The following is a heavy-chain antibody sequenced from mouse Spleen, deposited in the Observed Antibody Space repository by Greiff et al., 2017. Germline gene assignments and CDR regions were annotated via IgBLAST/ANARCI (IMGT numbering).Heavy chain of an antibody. D-gene: IGHD2-1*01. V-gene: IGHV1-81*01. J-gene: IGHJ2*01. CDR2: IYPYNGGT. Sequence: QVQLQQSGAELARPGASVKLSCKASGYTFTSYGISWVKQRTGQGLEWIGYIYPYNGGTGYNQKFKSKATLTVDNSSSTAYMELRSLTSEDSAVYYCAREWGNYDFDYWGQGTTLTVSS. CDR1: GYTFTSYG. CDR3: AREWGNYDFDY.